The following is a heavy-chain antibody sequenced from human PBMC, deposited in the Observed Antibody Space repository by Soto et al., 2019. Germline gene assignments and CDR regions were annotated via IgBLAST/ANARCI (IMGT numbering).Heavy chain of an antibody. CDR3: TKGAFVGHYYYGMDV. Sequence: EVQLVQSGAEVKKPGESLRISCKGSGYSFTSYAMTWVRQAPGKGLEWVSAISRSGDSTYHADSVKGRFTISRDDSKNTLYLQMNSLRAEDTAVYYCTKGAFVGHYYYGMDVWGQGTTVTVSS. V-gene: IGHV3-23*04. D-gene: IGHD3-16*01. CDR2: ISRSGDST. CDR1: GYSFTSYA. J-gene: IGHJ6*02.